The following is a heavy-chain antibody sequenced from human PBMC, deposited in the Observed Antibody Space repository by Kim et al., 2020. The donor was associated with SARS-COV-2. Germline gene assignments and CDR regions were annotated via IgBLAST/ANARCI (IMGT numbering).Heavy chain of an antibody. CDR2: VSGSGGSA. Sequence: GGSLRLSCAASTLTYTRYVMTWVRQAPGKGLEWVSSVSGSGGSAYYADSVKGRFTSSRDNSKSTLYLQMNSLTAEDTAVYYCVGSTNWYRAFDSWVQGT. CDR3: VGSTNWYRAFDS. V-gene: IGHV3-23*01. D-gene: IGHD7-27*01. J-gene: IGHJ4*02. CDR1: TLTYTRYV.